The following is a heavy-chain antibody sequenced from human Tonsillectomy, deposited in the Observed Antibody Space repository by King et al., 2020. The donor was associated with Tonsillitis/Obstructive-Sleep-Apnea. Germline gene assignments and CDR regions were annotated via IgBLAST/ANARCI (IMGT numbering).Heavy chain of an antibody. J-gene: IGHJ6*03. V-gene: IGHV3-73*01. Sequence: GQLVQSGGGLVQPGGSLKLSCAASGFTLSGSAMHWVRQASGQGLEWVGRIRSKANSYATAYAASVKGRFTISRDDSKNTAYLQMNSLKTEDTAVYYCTRPTQASYDFWSGFTSRYMDVWGKGTTVTVSS. CDR2: IRSKANSYAT. CDR3: TRPTQASYDFWSGFTSRYMDV. CDR1: GFTLSGSA. D-gene: IGHD3-3*01.